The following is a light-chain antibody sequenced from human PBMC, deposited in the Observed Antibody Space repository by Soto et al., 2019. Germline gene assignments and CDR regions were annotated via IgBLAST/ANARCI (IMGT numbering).Light chain of an antibody. Sequence: IPMTPSPSTLSASVGDRVTITCLASQSISSWLAWYQQKPGKAPKLLIYDASSLESGVPSRFSGSGSGTDFTLTISRLEPEDFAVYHCQVYGNSMWTFGQGTKVAIK. CDR3: QVYGNSMWT. CDR1: QSISSW. CDR2: DAS. J-gene: IGKJ1*01. V-gene: IGKV1-5*01.